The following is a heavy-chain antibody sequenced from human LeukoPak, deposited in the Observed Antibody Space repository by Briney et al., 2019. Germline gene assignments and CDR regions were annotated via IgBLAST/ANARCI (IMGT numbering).Heavy chain of an antibody. J-gene: IGHJ4*02. CDR2: INTNTGNP. CDR1: GYTFKYA. D-gene: IGHD3-10*01. Sequence: ASVKVSCKASGYTFKYAMNWVRQAPGQGLEWMGWINTNTGNPTYAQGFTGRFVFSWDTSVSTSYLQISSLKAEDTAIYYCAGRGERALDYWGQGTLVTVSS. CDR3: AGRGERALDY. V-gene: IGHV7-4-1*02.